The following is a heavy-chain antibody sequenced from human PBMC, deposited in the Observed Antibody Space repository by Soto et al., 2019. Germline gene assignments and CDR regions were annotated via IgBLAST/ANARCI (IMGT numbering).Heavy chain of an antibody. CDR3: ASHVDTAMVGVLDP. D-gene: IGHD5-18*01. J-gene: IGHJ5*02. CDR1: GGTFSSSA. V-gene: IGHV1-69*13. CDR2: IIPIFGTA. Sequence: GASVKVSCKASGGTFSSSAIGWVRQAPGQGLEWMGGIIPIFGTANYAQKFQGRVTITADESTSTACMELSSLRSEDTAVYYCASHVDTAMVGVLDPWGQGTLVTVSS.